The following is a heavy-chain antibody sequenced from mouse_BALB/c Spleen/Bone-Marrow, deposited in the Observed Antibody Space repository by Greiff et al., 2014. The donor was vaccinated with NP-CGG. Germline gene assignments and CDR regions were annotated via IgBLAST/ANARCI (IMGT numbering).Heavy chain of an antibody. J-gene: IGHJ4*01. D-gene: IGHD2-10*02. CDR3: ARGGYGNFYDAMDY. CDR1: GYTLTSYV. Sequence: VQLKQSGPELIKPGASVKMSCKASGYTLTSYVMHWVKQKPGQGLEWIGYINPYNDGTKYNEKFKGKATLTSDKSSRTAYMELSILTSDDSAVYYCARGGYGNFYDAMDYWGQGTSVTVSS. CDR2: INPYNDGT. V-gene: IGHV1-14*01.